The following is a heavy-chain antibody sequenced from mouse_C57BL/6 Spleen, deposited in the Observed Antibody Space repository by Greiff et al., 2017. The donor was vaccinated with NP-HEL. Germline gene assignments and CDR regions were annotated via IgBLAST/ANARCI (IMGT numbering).Heavy chain of an antibody. CDR2: ISSGGSYT. CDR3: ARSQLAYYFDY. Sequence: EVQLVESGGDLVKPGGSLKLSCAASGFTFSSYGMSWVRQTPDKRLEWVATISSGGSYTYYPDSVKGRFTISRDNAKNTLYLQMSSLKSEDTAMYYCARSQLAYYFDYWGQGTTLTVSS. V-gene: IGHV5-6*01. CDR1: GFTFSSYG. J-gene: IGHJ2*01. D-gene: IGHD2-12*01.